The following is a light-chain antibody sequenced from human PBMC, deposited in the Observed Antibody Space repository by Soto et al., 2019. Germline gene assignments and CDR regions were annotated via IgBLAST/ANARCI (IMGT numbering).Light chain of an antibody. J-gene: IGKJ2*01. Sequence: DIQVTQSPSTLSASVGDRVTITCLASQSISSWLAWYQQKPGTAPKLLIYKASSLQSGVPSRFSGSGSGTEFTLTISSLQPDDFATYYCQQYSSYPYTFGQGTKLEIK. CDR2: KAS. V-gene: IGKV1-5*03. CDR3: QQYSSYPYT. CDR1: QSISSW.